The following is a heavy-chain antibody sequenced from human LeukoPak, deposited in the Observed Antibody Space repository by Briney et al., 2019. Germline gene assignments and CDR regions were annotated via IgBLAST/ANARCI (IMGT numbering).Heavy chain of an antibody. J-gene: IGHJ6*04. CDR3: ARDLWSGELSYYGMDV. Sequence: SQTLSLTCTVSGGSISSGGYYWSWIRQHPGKGLEWIGYIYYSGSTYYNPSLKSRVTISVDTSKNQFSLKLSSVTAADTAVYYCARDLWSGELSYYGMDVWGKGTTVTVSS. D-gene: IGHD3-10*01. CDR2: IYYSGST. CDR1: GGSISSGGYY. V-gene: IGHV4-31*03.